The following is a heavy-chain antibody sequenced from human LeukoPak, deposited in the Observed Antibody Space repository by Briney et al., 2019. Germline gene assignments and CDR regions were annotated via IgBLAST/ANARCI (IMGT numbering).Heavy chain of an antibody. Sequence: ASVKVSCKISGFGLSVLSIHWMRQAPGKGLEWVGGIRPETGEPIYAQKFQGRVTVTEDTSTDTAYMELSSLRSEDTAVYYCATGAWYSSGWYYYWGQGTLVTVSS. J-gene: IGHJ4*02. CDR1: GFGLSVLS. D-gene: IGHD6-19*01. CDR2: IRPETGEP. V-gene: IGHV1-24*01. CDR3: ATGAWYSSGWYYY.